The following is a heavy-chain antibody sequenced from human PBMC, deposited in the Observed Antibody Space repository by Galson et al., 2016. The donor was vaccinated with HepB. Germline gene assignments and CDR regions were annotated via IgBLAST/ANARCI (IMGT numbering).Heavy chain of an antibody. V-gene: IGHV3-74*01. CDR1: GYTFSTYW. CDR3: VRDRAGQGGY. Sequence: SRRLSCAGSGYTFSTYWMHWVRQVPGKGLVWVSRINEHGSITNYADSVEGRFTISRDNTKNTLYLQLNSLRADDTDLYYGVRDRAGQGGYWGPGTLVTVSS. CDR2: INEHGSIT. D-gene: IGHD6-13*01. J-gene: IGHJ4*02.